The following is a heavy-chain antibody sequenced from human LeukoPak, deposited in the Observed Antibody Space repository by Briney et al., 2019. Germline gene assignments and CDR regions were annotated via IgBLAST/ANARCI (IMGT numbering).Heavy chain of an antibody. J-gene: IGHJ4*02. V-gene: IGHV3-48*02. CDR3: ARVAPRGLVLSDY. Sequence: PGGSLRLSCVASGFPFSSYWMTWVRQAPGKGLEWLSYISSSSSTIHYADSVKGRFTISRDNAKNSLYLQMNSLRDEDTAVYYCARVAPRGLVLSDYWGQGTLVTVSS. D-gene: IGHD3-16*02. CDR2: ISSSSSTI. CDR1: GFPFSSYW.